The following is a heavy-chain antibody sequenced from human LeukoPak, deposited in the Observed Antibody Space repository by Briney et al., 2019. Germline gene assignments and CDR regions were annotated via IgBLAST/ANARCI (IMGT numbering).Heavy chain of an antibody. Sequence: SETLSLTCTVSGGSISSYYWSWIRRPPGKGLEWIGDIYYSGSTNYNPSLKSRVTISVDTSKNQFSLKLSSVTAADTAVYYCARVRYYYDSSGSQYNWFDPWGQGTLVTVSS. D-gene: IGHD3-22*01. CDR3: ARVRYYYDSSGSQYNWFDP. J-gene: IGHJ5*02. CDR2: IYYSGST. V-gene: IGHV4-59*01. CDR1: GGSISSYY.